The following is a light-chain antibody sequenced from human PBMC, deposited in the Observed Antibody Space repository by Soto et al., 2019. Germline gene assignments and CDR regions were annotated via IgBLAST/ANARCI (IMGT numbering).Light chain of an antibody. J-gene: IGKJ1*01. CDR1: QGISSY. CDR3: QQLNSYPRGT. Sequence: DIQLTQSPSFLSASVGDRVTITCRASQGISSYLAWYQQKPGKAPKLLIYAASTSQSGVPSRFSGSGSGTEFTLTLSSLQPEDFATYYCQQLNSYPRGTFGQGTKVEIK. V-gene: IGKV1-9*01. CDR2: AAS.